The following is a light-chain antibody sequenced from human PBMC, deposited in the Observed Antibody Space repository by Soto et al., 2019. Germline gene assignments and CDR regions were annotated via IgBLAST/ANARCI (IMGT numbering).Light chain of an antibody. V-gene: IGKV3-20*01. J-gene: IGKJ4*01. CDR1: QSVSSNL. CDR2: GAS. Sequence: VLTQSPATLSLSPGERATLSCRASQSVSSNLLAWYQQKPGQAPRLLIYGASSRATVFPDRFSGSGSGTDFTLSVSRLEPEDFAFYYCQQYGSSPRTFGGGTKVEIK. CDR3: QQYGSSPRT.